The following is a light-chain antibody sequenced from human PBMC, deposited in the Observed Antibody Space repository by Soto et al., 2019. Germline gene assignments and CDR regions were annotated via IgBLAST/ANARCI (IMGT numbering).Light chain of an antibody. J-gene: IGKJ1*01. CDR3: QQYAYWWA. Sequence: EIVMTQSPATLPVSPGERATLSCRASQNIENHLAWYQQTPGQAPRLLIHGASTRATGIPTRFSGSGSGTGFTLTISSLQSEDFAVYYCQQYAYWWAFGQGTKVDIK. V-gene: IGKV3-15*01. CDR2: GAS. CDR1: QNIENH.